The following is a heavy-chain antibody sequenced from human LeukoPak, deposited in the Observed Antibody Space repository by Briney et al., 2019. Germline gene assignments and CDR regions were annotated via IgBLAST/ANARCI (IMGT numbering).Heavy chain of an antibody. CDR1: GGSISSSSYY. Sequence: PSETLSLTCSVSGGSISSSSYYWGWIRQPPGKGLEWIGSIYYSGSTHYNPSLKSRVTISVDTSKNQFSLKLSSVTAADTAVYYCARWGLAVAGREFDYWGQGTLVTVSS. CDR3: ARWGLAVAGREFDY. J-gene: IGHJ4*02. CDR2: IYYSGST. D-gene: IGHD6-19*01. V-gene: IGHV4-39*01.